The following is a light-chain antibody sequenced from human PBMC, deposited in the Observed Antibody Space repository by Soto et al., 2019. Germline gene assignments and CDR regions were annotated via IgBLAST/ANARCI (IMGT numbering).Light chain of an antibody. CDR1: QDISNY. J-gene: IGKJ4*01. CDR2: DAS. V-gene: IGKV1-33*01. CDR3: QQYDNLPALT. Sequence: DIQMTQSPSSLSASVGDRVTITCQASQDISNYLNWYQQKPGKAPKLLIYDASNLDTGAPSRFSGSGSGTDFTFTISSLQPEDIATYYCQQYDNLPALTFGGGTKVEIK.